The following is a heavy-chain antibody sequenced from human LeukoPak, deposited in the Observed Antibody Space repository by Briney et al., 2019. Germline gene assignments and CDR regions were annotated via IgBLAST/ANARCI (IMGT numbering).Heavy chain of an antibody. Sequence: PSQTLSLTCSVSGDSISNYYWTWIRQPPGKGLEWIGYTYYSGSTNYILSLKTRLHLSVDTSKNRFSLKLSSVTAADTAVYYCACSPRLTTSWFLFDSWGHGTLVTVSS. V-gene: IGHV4-59*08. CDR1: GDSISNYY. CDR3: ACSPRLTTSWFLFDS. D-gene: IGHD2-2*01. J-gene: IGHJ5*01. CDR2: TYYSGST.